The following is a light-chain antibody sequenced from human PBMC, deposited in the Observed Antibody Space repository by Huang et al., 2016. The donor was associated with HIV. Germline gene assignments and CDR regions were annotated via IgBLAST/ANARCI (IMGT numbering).Light chain of an antibody. CDR1: QSIGTN. V-gene: IGKV3-15*01. CDR2: GAS. CDR3: QHYSNWPPLT. J-gene: IGKJ4*01. Sequence: IILTQSPATLSVSPGEGATLSRRASQSIGTNLDWYPQGPGQAPSPLVYGASTRATGGPVRFSGSGSGTQFNLTLSSLQSEDFATYYCQHYSNWPPLTFGGGTKVDI.